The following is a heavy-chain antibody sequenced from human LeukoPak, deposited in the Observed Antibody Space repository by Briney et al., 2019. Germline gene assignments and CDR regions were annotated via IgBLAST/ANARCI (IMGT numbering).Heavy chain of an antibody. CDR2: INHSGST. D-gene: IGHD3-22*01. J-gene: IGHJ6*03. V-gene: IGHV4-34*01. Sequence: SETLSLTCAVYGGSFSGYYWSWIRQPPGRGLEWIGEINHSGSTNYNPSLKSRVTISIDTSKNQFSLKLSSVTAADTAVYYCARQLMIDYYYYYYYMDVWGRGTTVTISS. CDR3: ARQLMIDYYYYYYYMDV. CDR1: GGSFSGYY.